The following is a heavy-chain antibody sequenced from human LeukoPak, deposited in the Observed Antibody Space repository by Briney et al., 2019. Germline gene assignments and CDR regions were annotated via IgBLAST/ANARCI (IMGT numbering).Heavy chain of an antibody. J-gene: IGHJ6*03. CDR1: GYTFTSYG. Sequence: ASVKVSCKASGYTFTSYGISWVRQAPGQGLERMGWISAYNGNTNYAQKLQGRVTMTTDTSTSTAYMELRSLRSDDTAVYYCAREDSSGYYYGYYYMDVWGKGTTVTISS. CDR3: AREDSSGYYYGYYYMDV. V-gene: IGHV1-18*01. D-gene: IGHD3-22*01. CDR2: ISAYNGNT.